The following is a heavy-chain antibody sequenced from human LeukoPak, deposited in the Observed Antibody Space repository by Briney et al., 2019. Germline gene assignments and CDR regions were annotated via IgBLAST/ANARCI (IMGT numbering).Heavy chain of an antibody. V-gene: IGHV3-49*04. D-gene: IGHD4-17*01. J-gene: IGHJ4*02. CDR1: GFTFGDYA. Sequence: GGSLRLSCTASGFTFGDYAMSWVRQAPGKGLEWVGFIRSKAYGGTTEYAASVKGRFTISRDDSKSIAYLQMNSLKTEDTAVYYCTRDQGLRRDYWGQGTLVTVSS. CDR3: TRDQGLRRDY. CDR2: IRSKAYGGTT.